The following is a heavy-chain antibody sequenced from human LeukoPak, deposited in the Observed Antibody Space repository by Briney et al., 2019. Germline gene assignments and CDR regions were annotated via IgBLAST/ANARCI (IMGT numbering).Heavy chain of an antibody. J-gene: IGHJ4*02. Sequence: SQTLSLTCTVSGGSISSGSYYWSWIRQPAGKGLEWIGRVYTSGSTNYNPSLKSRVTISVDTSKNQFSLKLSSVTAADTAVYYCARVGGLGFGELLYYFDYWGQGTLVTVSS. CDR1: GGSISSGSYY. D-gene: IGHD3-10*01. V-gene: IGHV4-61*02. CDR3: ARVGGLGFGELLYYFDY. CDR2: VYTSGST.